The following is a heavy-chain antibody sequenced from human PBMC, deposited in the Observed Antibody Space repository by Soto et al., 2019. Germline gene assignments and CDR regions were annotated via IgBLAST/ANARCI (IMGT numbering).Heavy chain of an antibody. V-gene: IGHV3-48*02. Sequence: PLGSLRLSCAASGFTFSSYSMDWVLQAPGKGLEWVSYISSSSSTIYYADSVKGRFTISRDNAKNSLYLQMNSLRDEDTAVYYCAPYYYDSSGYLDAFDIWGQGTMVTV. CDR2: ISSSSSTI. J-gene: IGHJ3*02. CDR3: APYYYDSSGYLDAFDI. CDR1: GFTFSSYS. D-gene: IGHD3-22*01.